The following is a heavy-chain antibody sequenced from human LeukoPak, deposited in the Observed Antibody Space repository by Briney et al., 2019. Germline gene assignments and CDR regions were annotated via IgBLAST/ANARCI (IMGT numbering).Heavy chain of an antibody. CDR3: ARHEEEDGYNAKTVDY. Sequence: PSETLSLTCTVSGGSISSYYWSWIRQPAGKGLEWIGRIYTSGSTNYNPSLKSRVTMSVDTSKNQFSLKLSSVTAADTAVYYCARHEEEDGYNAKTVDYWGQGTLVTVSS. J-gene: IGHJ4*02. CDR2: IYTSGST. V-gene: IGHV4-4*07. D-gene: IGHD5-24*01. CDR1: GGSISSYY.